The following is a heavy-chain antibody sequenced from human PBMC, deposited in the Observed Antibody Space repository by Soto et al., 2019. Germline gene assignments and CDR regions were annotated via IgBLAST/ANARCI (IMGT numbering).Heavy chain of an antibody. D-gene: IGHD3-10*01. Sequence: PGGSLRLSCAASGFTFSSYWMSWVRQAPGKGLEWVANIKQDGSEKYYVDSVKGRFTISRDNAKNSLYLQMNSLRAEDTAVYYCARQVRGGIFDYYYYMDVWGKGTTVTVSS. V-gene: IGHV3-7*01. CDR2: IKQDGSEK. J-gene: IGHJ6*03. CDR3: ARQVRGGIFDYYYYMDV. CDR1: GFTFSSYW.